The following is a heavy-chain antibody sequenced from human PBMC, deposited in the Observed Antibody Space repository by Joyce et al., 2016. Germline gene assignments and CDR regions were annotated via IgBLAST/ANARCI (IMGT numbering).Heavy chain of an antibody. CDR2: ISSRGTTI. CDR3: ARTRGFLEWLLDF. D-gene: IGHD3-3*01. V-gene: IGHV3-11*01. Sequence: QVQLVESGGDLVKPGGSLRLSCAASGFTFSDYYMSWIRQAPGKGLEWVSYISSRGTTIYDADSVKGRFTISRDNAKNSLYLQMNSLRAEDTAVYYCARTRGFLEWLLDFWGQGTLVSVSS. CDR1: GFTFSDYY. J-gene: IGHJ4*02.